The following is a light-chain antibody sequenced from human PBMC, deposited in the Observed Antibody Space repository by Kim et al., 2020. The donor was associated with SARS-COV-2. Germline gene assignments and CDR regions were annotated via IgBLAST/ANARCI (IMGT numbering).Light chain of an antibody. Sequence: EIVMTQSPATLSVFPGERATLSCRASQSVSSKLAWYQQKPGQAPRLLIYGASTRATGIPGRFSGSGSETEFTLTISSLQSEDFAVYHCQQYNNWPWTFGQGTKVDIK. CDR1: QSVSSK. J-gene: IGKJ1*01. V-gene: IGKV3-15*01. CDR2: GAS. CDR3: QQYNNWPWT.